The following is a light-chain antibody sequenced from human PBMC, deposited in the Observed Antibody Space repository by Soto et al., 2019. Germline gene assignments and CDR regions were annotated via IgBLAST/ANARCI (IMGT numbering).Light chain of an antibody. CDR2: DVT. Sequence: QSALTQPRSVSGSPGQSVTISCTGTSSDVGGYNYVSWYQQHPGKAPKLMIYDVTQRPSGVPDRFSGSKSGNAASLTISGLHAEDDADYYCCSYAGNPYVFGTGTKLTVL. CDR1: SSDVGGYNY. V-gene: IGLV2-11*01. CDR3: CSYAGNPYV. J-gene: IGLJ1*01.